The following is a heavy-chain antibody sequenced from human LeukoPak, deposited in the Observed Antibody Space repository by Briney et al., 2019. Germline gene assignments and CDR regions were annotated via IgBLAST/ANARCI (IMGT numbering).Heavy chain of an antibody. J-gene: IGHJ3*02. V-gene: IGHV4-31*03. CDR2: IYYSGST. Sequence: SQTLSLTCTVSGGSISSGGYYWSWIRQHPGKGLEWIGYIYYSGSTYYNPSLKSRVTISVDTSKNQFSLKLSPVTAADTAVYYCARDIGYCSGGSCEGLDAFDIWGQGTMVTVSS. D-gene: IGHD2-15*01. CDR3: ARDIGYCSGGSCEGLDAFDI. CDR1: GGSISSGGYY.